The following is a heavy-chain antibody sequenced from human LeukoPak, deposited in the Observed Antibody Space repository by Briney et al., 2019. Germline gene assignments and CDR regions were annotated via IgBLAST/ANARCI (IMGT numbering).Heavy chain of an antibody. CDR1: GFTFSSYA. D-gene: IGHD3-10*01. CDR3: AKDPRRLWFGELNSYFDY. Sequence: GGSLRLSCAASGFTFSSYAMSWVRQAPGKGLEWVSAISGSGGSTCYADSVKGRFTISRDNSKNTLYLQMNSLRAEDTAVYYCAKDPRRLWFGELNSYFDYWGQGTLVTVSS. CDR2: ISGSGGST. J-gene: IGHJ4*02. V-gene: IGHV3-23*01.